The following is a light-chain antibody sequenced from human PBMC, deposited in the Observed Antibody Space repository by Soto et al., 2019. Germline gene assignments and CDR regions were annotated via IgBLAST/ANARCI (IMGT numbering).Light chain of an antibody. J-gene: IGKJ1*01. CDR2: GAS. CDR1: HTISSSY. V-gene: IGKV3-20*01. CDR3: HQYGSSSWT. Sequence: EIVLTQSPGTLSLSPGERATLSCRASHTISSSYLAWYQQKPGQAPRLLMYGASSRATGIPDRFSGSGSGTDFTLTISRLEPEDFAVYYCHQYGSSSWTFGQGTKVEIK.